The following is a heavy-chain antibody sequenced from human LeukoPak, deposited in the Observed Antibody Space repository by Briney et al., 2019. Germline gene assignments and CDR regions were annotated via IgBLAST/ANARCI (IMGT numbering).Heavy chain of an antibody. J-gene: IGHJ5*02. CDR3: ARGPLNYYDSSGYYYAWFDP. V-gene: IGHV1-18*01. D-gene: IGHD3-22*01. CDR2: ISAYNGNT. CDR1: GYTFTSYG. Sequence: ASVKVSCKASGYTFTSYGISWVRQAPGQGLEWMGWISAYNGNTNYAQKLQGRVTMTTDTSTSTAYMELRSLRSDDTAVYYCARGPLNYYDSSGYYYAWFDPWGQGTLVTVSS.